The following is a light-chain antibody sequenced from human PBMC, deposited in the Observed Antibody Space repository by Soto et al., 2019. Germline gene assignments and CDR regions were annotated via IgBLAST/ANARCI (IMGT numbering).Light chain of an antibody. CDR2: DAS. CDR1: QSVNSNY. J-gene: IGKJ1*01. Sequence: EMVMTQSPAILSVSPGESATLSCRASQSVNSNYLAWYQQHPGQPPRLLIYDASNRATGIPARFSGSGSGTDFTLTISSLEPEDFAVYYCQQRSNWPWTFGQGTKVDI. V-gene: IGKV3-11*01. CDR3: QQRSNWPWT.